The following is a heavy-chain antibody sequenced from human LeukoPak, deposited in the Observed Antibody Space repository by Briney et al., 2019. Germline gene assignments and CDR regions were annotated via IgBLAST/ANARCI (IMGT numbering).Heavy chain of an antibody. CDR3: ARAFDY. CDR2: IYHSGST. CDR1: GYSISSGYY. V-gene: IGHV4-38-2*02. Sequence: PSETLSFTCTVSGYSISSGYYWGWIRQPPGKGLEWIGSIYHSGSTYYNPSLKSRVTISVDTSKNQFSLKLSSVTAADTAVYYCARAFDYWGQGTLVTVSS. J-gene: IGHJ4*02.